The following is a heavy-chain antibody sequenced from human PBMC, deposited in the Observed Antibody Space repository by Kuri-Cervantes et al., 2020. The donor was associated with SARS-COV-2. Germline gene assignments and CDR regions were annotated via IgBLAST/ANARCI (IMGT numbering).Heavy chain of an antibody. CDR2: ISHDGSNK. CDR1: GGSFSGYY. J-gene: IGHJ6*02. Sequence: LSLTCAVYGGSFSGYYWSWIRQAPDKGLEWVAAISHDGSNKYSADSVEGRFTISRDNSKNTLYLQMNSLRAEDTAVYYCARCIAAAGTYYYYGMDVWGQGTTVTVSS. V-gene: IGHV3-30-3*01. D-gene: IGHD6-13*01. CDR3: ARCIAAAGTYYYYGMDV.